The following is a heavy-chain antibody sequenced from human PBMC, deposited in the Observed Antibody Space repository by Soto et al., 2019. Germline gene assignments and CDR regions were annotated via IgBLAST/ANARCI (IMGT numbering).Heavy chain of an antibody. CDR2: IYPGDSYT. CDR3: ARHSGGNNNWFDP. D-gene: IGHD2-15*01. V-gene: IGHV5-51*01. CDR1: GYSFISYW. Sequence: GEFLKISCKGSGYSFISYWIGWVRQMPGKGLEWMGIIYPGDSYTNYSPSFQGRVTISADKSISTAYLQWSSLKASDTAMYYCARHSGGNNNWFDPWGQGTLVTVSS. J-gene: IGHJ5*02.